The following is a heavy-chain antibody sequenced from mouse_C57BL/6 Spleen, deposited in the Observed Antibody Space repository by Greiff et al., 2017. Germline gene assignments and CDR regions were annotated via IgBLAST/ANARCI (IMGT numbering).Heavy chain of an antibody. CDR1: GYSITSGYY. D-gene: IGHD1-1*01. V-gene: IGHV3-6*01. J-gene: IGHJ2*01. Sequence: EVQLVESGPGLVKPSQSLSLTCSVTGYSITSGYYWNWIRQFPGNKLEWMGYISYDGSNNYNPSLKNRISITRDTSKNQFFLKLNSVTTEDTATYYCARGGDYYGSRNYFDYWGQGTTLTVSS. CDR3: ARGGDYYGSRNYFDY. CDR2: ISYDGSN.